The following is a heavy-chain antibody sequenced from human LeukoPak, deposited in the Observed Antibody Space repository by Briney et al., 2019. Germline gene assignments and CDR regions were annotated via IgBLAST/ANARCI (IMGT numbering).Heavy chain of an antibody. D-gene: IGHD2-2*01. CDR1: GRTNNRFG. V-gene: IGHV1-18*01. J-gene: IGHJ6*04. CDR2: ISSDNGIP. CDR3: ANVAKGRFFFYHMDV. Sequence: GASVRVSCKASGRTNNRFGVTWVRQAPGQGLEWIGWISSDNGIPRYADKFQGRVTISADTSTTTAYIGMRSLTYDDTAVYFCANVAKGRFFFYHMDVWGKGTTVTVSS.